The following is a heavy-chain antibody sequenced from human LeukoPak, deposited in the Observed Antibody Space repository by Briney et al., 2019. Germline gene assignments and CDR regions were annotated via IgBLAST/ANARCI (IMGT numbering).Heavy chain of an antibody. CDR1: GFTFSTYG. CDR2: ISGDGSQT. J-gene: IGHJ4*02. V-gene: IGHV3-30*03. Sequence: GRSLRLSCFASGFTFSTYGIHWVRQAPGKGLGWLAVISGDGSQTFYADAVRGRFTISRDNSRNTLYLQMSSLTTEDTAVYYCGSSYWGPGTLVTVSS. CDR3: GSSY. D-gene: IGHD6-19*01.